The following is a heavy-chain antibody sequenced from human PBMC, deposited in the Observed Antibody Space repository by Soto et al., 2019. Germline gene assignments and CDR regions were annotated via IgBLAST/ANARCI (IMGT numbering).Heavy chain of an antibody. CDR1: GYTFTGYY. V-gene: IGHV1-2*02. Sequence: WASVKVSCKASGYTFTGYYMHWVRQAPGQGLEWMGWINPNSGGTNYAQKFQGRVTMTRDTSISTAYMELSRLRSDDTAVYYCARGIVGPPWYYYGMDVWGQGTTVTVSS. J-gene: IGHJ6*02. D-gene: IGHD1-26*01. CDR2: INPNSGGT. CDR3: ARGIVGPPWYYYGMDV.